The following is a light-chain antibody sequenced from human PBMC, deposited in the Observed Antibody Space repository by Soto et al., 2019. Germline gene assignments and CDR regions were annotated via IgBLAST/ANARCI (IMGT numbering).Light chain of an antibody. V-gene: IGKV1-39*01. CDR2: AAS. CDR1: QSINRN. CDR3: QQSFTPASIT. Sequence: EIQMTQYPSSLSASVGDRVTIPCRASQSINRNLNWYQHNPGKAPKLLIDAASSLQNGVPSRFRGGCSGTYFTLSINSLHPEVFGTYYYQQSFTPASITFGQGTRLEIK. J-gene: IGKJ5*01.